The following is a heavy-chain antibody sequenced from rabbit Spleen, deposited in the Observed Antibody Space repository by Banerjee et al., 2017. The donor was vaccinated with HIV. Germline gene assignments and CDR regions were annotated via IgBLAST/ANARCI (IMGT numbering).Heavy chain of an antibody. Sequence: LEESGGGLVQPEGSLTLTCKASGFSFSDRDVMCWVRQAPGKGLEWIACINASTGKPVYATWASGRFTISRTSSTTVTLRMTSLTAADRATYFCARDLVGVIGWNFNLWGPGTLVTVS. CDR1: GFSFSDRDV. J-gene: IGHJ4*01. D-gene: IGHD1-1*01. V-gene: IGHV1S45*01. CDR2: INASTGKP. CDR3: ARDLVGVIGWNFNL.